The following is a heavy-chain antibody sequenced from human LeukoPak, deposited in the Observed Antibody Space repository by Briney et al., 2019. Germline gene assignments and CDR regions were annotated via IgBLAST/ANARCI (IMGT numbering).Heavy chain of an antibody. Sequence: GGSLRLSCAASGFTFSNYWMHWFRQAPGKGLVWVSHINSDGSSTTYADSVKGRFTISRDNAKNTLYLQVNSLRADDTAVYYCARHLGTYSDHWGQGTLVTVSS. CDR2: INSDGSST. CDR3: ARHLGTYSDH. J-gene: IGHJ4*02. D-gene: IGHD7-27*01. CDR1: GFTFSNYW. V-gene: IGHV3-74*01.